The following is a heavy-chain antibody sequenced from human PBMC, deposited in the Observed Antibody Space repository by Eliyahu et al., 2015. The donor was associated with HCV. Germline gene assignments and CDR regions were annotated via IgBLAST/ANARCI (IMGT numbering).Heavy chain of an antibody. J-gene: IGHJ4*02. Sequence: QVQLQESGPGLVKPSQTLSFTCTVSGVSINSGTYYWSWIRQHPGKGLEWIGYIYYSGSTYYNPSLKSRVTISVDTSKNQFSLKLSSVTAADTAVYYCARDSSGYGFFDYWGPGTLVTVSS. CDR2: IYYSGST. CDR3: ARDSSGYGFFDY. V-gene: IGHV4-31*03. D-gene: IGHD3-22*01. CDR1: GVSINSGTYY.